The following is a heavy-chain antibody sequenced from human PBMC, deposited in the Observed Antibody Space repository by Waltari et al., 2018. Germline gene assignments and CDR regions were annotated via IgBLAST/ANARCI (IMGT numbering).Heavy chain of an antibody. V-gene: IGHV1-3*01. CDR1: GYTFTSYA. CDR2: INAGNGNT. J-gene: IGHJ5*02. CDR3: ARDLGRVIAARRYNWFDP. D-gene: IGHD6-6*01. Sequence: QVQLVQSGAEVKKPGASVKVSCKASGYTFTSYAMHWVRQAPGQRLEWMGWINAGNGNTKYSQKFQGRVTSTRDTSASTAYMELSSLRSEDTAVYYCARDLGRVIAARRYNWFDPWGQGTLVTVSS.